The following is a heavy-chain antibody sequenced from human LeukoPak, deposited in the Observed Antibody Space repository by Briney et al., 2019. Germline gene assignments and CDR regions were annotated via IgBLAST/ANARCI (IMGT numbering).Heavy chain of an antibody. V-gene: IGHV3-23*01. D-gene: IGHD6-6*01. CDR1: GFTFSSYG. J-gene: IGHJ4*02. CDR3: AKGIEYSSASGNYFDY. CDR2: GSGGST. Sequence: GGSLRLSCAASGFTFSSYGMIWVRQAPGKGLEWVSSGSGGSTYYADSVKGRFTISRDNSKNTLYLQMNSLRAEDTAVYYCAKGIEYSSASGNYFDYWGQGTLVTVSS.